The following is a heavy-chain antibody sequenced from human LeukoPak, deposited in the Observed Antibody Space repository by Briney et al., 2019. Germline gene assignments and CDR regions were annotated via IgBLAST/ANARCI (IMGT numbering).Heavy chain of an antibody. CDR2: IIPIFGTA. D-gene: IGHD3-22*01. CDR3: ATDYYDSPLDY. J-gene: IGHJ4*02. CDR1: GGTFSRYA. Sequence: ASVKVSCKASGGTFSRYAISWVRQAPGQGLEWMGGIIPIFGTANYAQKFQGRVTITTDESTSTAYMELSSLRSEDTAVYYCATDYYDSPLDYWGQGTLVTVSS. V-gene: IGHV1-69*05.